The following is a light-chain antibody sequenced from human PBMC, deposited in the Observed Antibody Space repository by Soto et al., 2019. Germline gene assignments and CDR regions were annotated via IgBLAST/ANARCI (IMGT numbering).Light chain of an antibody. CDR2: DAS. CDR3: LQDINYPWT. Sequence: IQMTQSPSSLSASVGDRVTITCRASQSISSYLSWYQQKPGKAPKLLIYDASSLQSGVPSRFSGSGSGTDFTLAISSLQPEDSATYYCLQDINYPWTFGQGTKVDIK. CDR1: QSISSY. J-gene: IGKJ1*01. V-gene: IGKV1-6*01.